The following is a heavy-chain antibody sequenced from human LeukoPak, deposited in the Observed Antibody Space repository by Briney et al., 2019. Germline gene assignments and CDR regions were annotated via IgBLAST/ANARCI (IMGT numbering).Heavy chain of an antibody. CDR1: GFTFKDYT. V-gene: IGHV3-21*06. CDR3: ARASTEYAVTDGFDT. CDR2: VSFGSSYI. J-gene: IGHJ5*02. D-gene: IGHD4-17*01. Sequence: GGFLRLSCAASGFTFKDYTMNWVRQSPGKGLQWVSYVSFGSSYISYADSLKGRFTISRDDAKSSVYLEMTSLRTDDTAVYYCARASTEYAVTDGFDTWGPGTLVTVSS.